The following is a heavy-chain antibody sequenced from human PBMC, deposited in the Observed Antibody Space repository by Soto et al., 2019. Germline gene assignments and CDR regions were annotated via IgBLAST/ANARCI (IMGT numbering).Heavy chain of an antibody. CDR2: INHSGST. D-gene: IGHD6-19*01. Sequence: SATLSLTCAFDGLSFSCYYWSWIRQPPGKGLEWIGEINHSGSTNYNASLKSRVTMSVDTSKNHFSLNLTSVTAADTAVYYCASRGWTFDYWGQGTLVTVSS. J-gene: IGHJ4*02. CDR1: GLSFSCYY. CDR3: ASRGWTFDY. V-gene: IGHV4-34*01.